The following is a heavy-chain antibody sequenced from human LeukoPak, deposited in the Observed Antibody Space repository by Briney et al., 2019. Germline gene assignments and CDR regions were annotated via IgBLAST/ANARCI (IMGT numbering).Heavy chain of an antibody. Sequence: GGSLRLSCAVSGFTFSTYSMNWVRQSPGKGLEWVSFICCSNSYIYYGDSVKGRFTNSRDNAKNSLYLQMNSLRAEDTAVYFCARDRPASGWRFGEGSKRPHYFDYWGEGTLVTVSS. CDR3: ARDRPASGWRFGEGSKRPHYFDY. CDR1: GFTFSTYS. V-gene: IGHV3-21*01. CDR2: ICCSNSYI. D-gene: IGHD6-19*01. J-gene: IGHJ4*02.